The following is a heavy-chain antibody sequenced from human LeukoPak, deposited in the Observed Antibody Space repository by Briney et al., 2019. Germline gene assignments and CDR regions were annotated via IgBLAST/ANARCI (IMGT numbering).Heavy chain of an antibody. CDR3: AKGSSGYFANL. D-gene: IGHD3-22*01. V-gene: IGHV3-23*01. CDR2: ISNDGGGT. Sequence: GGSLRLSCAASGFTFNNYGLIWVRQAPGKGLEWVAAISNDGGGTMYAAFVEGRFTISRDNSKNTLFLQMNSLRAEDTALYYCAKGSSGYFANLWGQGTLVTVSS. CDR1: GFTFNNYG. J-gene: IGHJ5*02.